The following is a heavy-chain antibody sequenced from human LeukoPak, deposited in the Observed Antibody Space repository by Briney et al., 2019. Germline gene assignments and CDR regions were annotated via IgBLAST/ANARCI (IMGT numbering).Heavy chain of an antibody. Sequence: KSSETLSLTCGVSGGSISSTNWWTWVRQPPGEGLEWIGDVHLSGRTNYNPSLESRVTMSVDMSENHISLKLTSVTAADTAVYYCAREGGPYRPLDYSGQGTLVTVSS. J-gene: IGHJ4*02. CDR3: AREGGPYRPLDY. CDR1: GGSISSTNW. CDR2: VHLSGRT. V-gene: IGHV4-4*02.